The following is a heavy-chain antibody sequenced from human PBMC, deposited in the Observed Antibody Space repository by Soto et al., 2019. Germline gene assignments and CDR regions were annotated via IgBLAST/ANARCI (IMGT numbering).Heavy chain of an antibody. CDR1: GFTFSSYE. J-gene: IGHJ3*02. CDR2: INRGESTI. V-gene: IGHV3-48*03. CDR3: ARERRAGYHLDAFDI. D-gene: IGHD5-12*01. Sequence: PGGSLRLSCAASGFTFSSYEMNWVRQAAGKGLEWVSYINRGESTIYYSDSVKGRFTISRDNAKNSLYLQMNSLRAEDTALYYCARERRAGYHLDAFDIWGQGTMVTVSS.